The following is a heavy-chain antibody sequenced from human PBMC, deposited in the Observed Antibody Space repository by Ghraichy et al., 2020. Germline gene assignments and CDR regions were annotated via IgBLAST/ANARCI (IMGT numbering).Heavy chain of an antibody. CDR1: GFTFSSYW. CDR2: INSDGSST. V-gene: IGHV3-74*01. CDR3: AVQAAILGMDV. D-gene: IGHD2-2*02. J-gene: IGHJ6*04. Sequence: GGSLRLSCAASGFTFSSYWMHWVRQAPGKGLVWVSRINSDGSSTSYADSVKGRFTISRDNAKNTLYRQMNSLRAEDTAVYYCAVQAAILGMDVWGKGTTVTVSS.